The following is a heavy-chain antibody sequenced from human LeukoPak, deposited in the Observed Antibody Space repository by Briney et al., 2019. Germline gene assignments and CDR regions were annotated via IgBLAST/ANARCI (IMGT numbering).Heavy chain of an antibody. V-gene: IGHV3-7*01. Sequence: GGSLRLSCAASGFTFSSYWMSWVRQAPGKGLEWVANIKEDGSEKYYVDSVRGRFTISRDNAKNSLYLYMNSLRAEDTAVYYCARDGSSWYRSIDAFAIWGQGTMVTVSS. CDR3: ARDGSSWYRSIDAFAI. CDR1: GFTFSSYW. J-gene: IGHJ3*02. CDR2: IKEDGSEK. D-gene: IGHD6-13*01.